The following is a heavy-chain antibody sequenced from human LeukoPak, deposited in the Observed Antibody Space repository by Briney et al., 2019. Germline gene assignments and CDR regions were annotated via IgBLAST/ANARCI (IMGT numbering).Heavy chain of an antibody. CDR2: INHSGST. CDR1: GGSFSGYY. CDR3: ARGSTRYYYGSGRPLDY. Sequence: SETLSLTCAVYGGSFSGYYWSWIRQPPGKGLEWIGEINHSGSTNYNPSLKSRVTISVDTSKNQFPLKLSSVTAADTAVYYCARGSTRYYYGSGRPLDYWGQGTLVTVSS. J-gene: IGHJ4*02. V-gene: IGHV4-34*01. D-gene: IGHD3-10*01.